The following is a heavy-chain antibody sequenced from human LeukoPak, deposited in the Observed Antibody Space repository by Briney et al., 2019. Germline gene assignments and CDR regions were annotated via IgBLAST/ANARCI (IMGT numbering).Heavy chain of an antibody. CDR1: GFTFSAYA. CDR3: AKASQGYTSSSYAC. CDR2: ISGLSGST. J-gene: IGHJ4*02. V-gene: IGHV3-23*01. Sequence: PGGPLRLSCAASGFTFSAYAMSWVRQAPGKGLEWVSGISGLSGSTYYADSVKGRFTVSRDNSKSTLYLQMNSLRAEDTAVYYCAKASQGYTSSSYACWGQGTLVTVSS. D-gene: IGHD6-13*01.